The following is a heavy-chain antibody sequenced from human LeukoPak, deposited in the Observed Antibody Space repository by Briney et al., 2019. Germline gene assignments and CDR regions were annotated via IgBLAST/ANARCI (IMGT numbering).Heavy chain of an antibody. CDR2: INTNTGNP. V-gene: IGHV7-4-1*02. D-gene: IGHD6-19*01. Sequence: ASVKVSCKASGGTFSSYVISWVRQAPGQGLEWMGWINTNTGNPTYAQGFTGRFVFSLDTSVSTAYLQISSLKAEDSAVYYCASKAVAGTDPYDYWGQGTLVTVSS. CDR3: ASKAVAGTDPYDY. J-gene: IGHJ4*02. CDR1: GGTFSSYV.